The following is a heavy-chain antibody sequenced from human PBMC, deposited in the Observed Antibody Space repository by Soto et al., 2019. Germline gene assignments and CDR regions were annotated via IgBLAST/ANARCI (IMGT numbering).Heavy chain of an antibody. D-gene: IGHD6-13*01. V-gene: IGHV4-30-4*01. CDR3: ARGTRSIAAAGPYFHY. CDR1: VVSISGGDYY. J-gene: IGHJ4*02. CDR2: IYYSGST. Sequence: PSETLSLTCTFSVVSISGGDYYCSWMGQPPGKGLEWIGYIYYSGSTYYNPSLKSRVTISVDTSKNQFSLKLSSVTAADTAVYYCARGTRSIAAAGPYFHYWGQGTLVNVSS.